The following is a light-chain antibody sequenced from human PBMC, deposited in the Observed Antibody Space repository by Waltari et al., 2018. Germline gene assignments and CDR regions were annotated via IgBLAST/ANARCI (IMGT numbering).Light chain of an antibody. J-gene: IGLJ2*01. CDR1: TGAVPSGHY. CDR3: LLSYSGSRVL. Sequence: QAVVTQEPSLTVSPGGTVTLPCGSSTGAVPSGHYPYWFQQKPCQAPRTLIFDTSNKHSWTPARFSGSLLGGKAALTLSGAQPEDEAEYYCLLSYSGSRVLFGGGTKLTVL. V-gene: IGLV7-46*01. CDR2: DTS.